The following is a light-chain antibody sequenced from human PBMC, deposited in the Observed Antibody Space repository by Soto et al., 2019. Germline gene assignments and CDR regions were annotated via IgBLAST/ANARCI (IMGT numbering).Light chain of an antibody. CDR1: SSDVGDNNY. Sequence: QSALTQPASVSGSPGQSMTISCTGTSSDVGDNNYVSWYQQHPGKAPKLMIYDVTHRPSGISNRFSGSKSGNTASLTISGLQAEDEADYCCSSYTSSSTLYVFGTGAKLTVL. CDR3: SSYTSSSTLYV. J-gene: IGLJ1*01. V-gene: IGLV2-14*01. CDR2: DVT.